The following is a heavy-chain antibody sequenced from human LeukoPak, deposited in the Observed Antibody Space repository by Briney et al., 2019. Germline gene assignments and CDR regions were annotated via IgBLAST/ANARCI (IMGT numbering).Heavy chain of an antibody. CDR3: ARDDIVAKYYYYGMDV. Sequence: SETLSLTCTVSGGSISSYYRSWIRQPAGKGLEWIGRIYTSGSTNYNPSLKSRVTMSVDTSKNQFSLKLSSVTAADTAVYYCARDDIVAKYYYYGMDVWGQGTTVTVSS. D-gene: IGHD5-12*01. V-gene: IGHV4-4*07. CDR2: IYTSGST. J-gene: IGHJ6*02. CDR1: GGSISSYY.